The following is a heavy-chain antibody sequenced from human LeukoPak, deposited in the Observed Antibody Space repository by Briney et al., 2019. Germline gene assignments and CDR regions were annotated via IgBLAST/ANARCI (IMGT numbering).Heavy chain of an antibody. J-gene: IGHJ5*02. V-gene: IGHV1-18*01. Sequence: ASVKVSCKASGYTFTSHGTSWVRQAPGQGLEWMGWISAYNGNTNYAQKLQGRVTMTTDTSTSTAYMELRSLRSDDTAVYYCARDRKILWFGELSSHWFDPWGQGTLVTVSS. D-gene: IGHD3-10*01. CDR1: GYTFTSHG. CDR2: ISAYNGNT. CDR3: ARDRKILWFGELSSHWFDP.